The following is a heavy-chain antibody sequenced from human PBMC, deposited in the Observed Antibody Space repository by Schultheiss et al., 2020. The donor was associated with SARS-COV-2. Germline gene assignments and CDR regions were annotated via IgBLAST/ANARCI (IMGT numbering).Heavy chain of an antibody. CDR2: ISSSSSYI. CDR3: VKGGVTDFDY. J-gene: IGHJ4*02. V-gene: IGHV3-21*01. D-gene: IGHD2-21*02. CDR1: GFTFSTYS. Sequence: GGSLRLSCAASGFTFSTYSMNWVRQAPGKGLEWVSSISSSSSYIYNADSVKGRLTISRDNAKNSLYLQMNSLRAEDTAVYYCVKGGVTDFDYWGQGTQVTVSS.